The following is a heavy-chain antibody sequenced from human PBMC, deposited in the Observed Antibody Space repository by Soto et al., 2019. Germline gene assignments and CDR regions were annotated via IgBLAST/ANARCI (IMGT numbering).Heavy chain of an antibody. CDR3: ARRTRWNDGGYYEYEMDV. Sequence: QVQLVQSGAELKKPGASVKVTCKASGYSFSSYGISWVRQAPGQGLEWVGWISGYNGATNYARRVQGRVAMTTDTSRSTAYMELRNLQYDDTAVYFCARRTRWNDGGYYEYEMDVWGPGTTVTVSS. CDR2: ISGYNGAT. V-gene: IGHV1-18*01. D-gene: IGHD1-1*01. CDR1: GYSFSSYG. J-gene: IGHJ6*02.